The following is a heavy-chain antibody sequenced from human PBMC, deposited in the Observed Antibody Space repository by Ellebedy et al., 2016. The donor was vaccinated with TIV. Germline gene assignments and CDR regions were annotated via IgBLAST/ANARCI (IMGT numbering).Heavy chain of an antibody. CDR2: VSYNGFNT. CDR1: GFTFTSYG. Sequence: PGGSLRLSCAAFGFTFTSYGLHWVRQAPGKGLEWVAFVSYNGFNTYYRDSVRGRFSISRDNAKDTLYLQMSSLRHEDTAVYHCARGKGYDFGEEWGQGTLVSVSS. D-gene: IGHD4-17*01. V-gene: IGHV3-30*03. J-gene: IGHJ4*02. CDR3: ARGKGYDFGEE.